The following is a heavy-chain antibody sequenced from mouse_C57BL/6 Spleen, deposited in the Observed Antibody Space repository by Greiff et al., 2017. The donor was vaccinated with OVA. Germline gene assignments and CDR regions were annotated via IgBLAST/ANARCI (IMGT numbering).Heavy chain of an antibody. CDR3: TGRAWFAY. J-gene: IGHJ3*01. CDR1: GFTFSNYW. Sequence: DVKLQESGGGLVQPGGSMKLSCVASGFTFSNYWMNWVRQSPEKGLEWVAQIRLKSDNYATHYAESVKGRFTISRDGSKSSVYLKMNNLRAEDTGIYYCTGRAWFAYWGQGTLVTVSA. CDR2: IRLKSDNYAT. V-gene: IGHV6-3*01.